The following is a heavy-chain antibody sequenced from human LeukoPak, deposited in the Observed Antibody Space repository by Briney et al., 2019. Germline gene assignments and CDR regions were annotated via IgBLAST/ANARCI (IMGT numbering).Heavy chain of an antibody. CDR1: GGTFSSYA. CDR3: ARVTVVAATRGYFDY. V-gene: IGHV1-69*13. CDR2: IIPIFGTA. D-gene: IGHD2-15*01. J-gene: IGHJ4*02. Sequence: ASVKVSCKASGGTFSSYAISWVRQAPGQGLEWMGGIIPIFGTANYAQKFQGRVTITADESTSTAYMELSSLRSEDTAVYYCARVTVVAATRGYFDYWGQGTLVTVSS.